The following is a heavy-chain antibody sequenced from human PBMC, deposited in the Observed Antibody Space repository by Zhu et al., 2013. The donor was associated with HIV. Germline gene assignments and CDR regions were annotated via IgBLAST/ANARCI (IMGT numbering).Heavy chain of an antibody. Sequence: QVQLVQSGDEVKKPGASVKVSCKASGYTFNHHGISWVRQAPGQGLEWMGWISAYNGDTKYTQKLQGRVTMTTDTSTSTAYMELRSLTSDDTAVYYCARDPSNTSGFYTYFDYWGQGTLVTTSS. CDR3: ARDPSNTSGFYTYFDY. J-gene: IGHJ4*02. CDR1: GYTFNHHG. V-gene: IGHV1-18*01. D-gene: IGHD3-22*01. CDR2: ISAYNGDT.